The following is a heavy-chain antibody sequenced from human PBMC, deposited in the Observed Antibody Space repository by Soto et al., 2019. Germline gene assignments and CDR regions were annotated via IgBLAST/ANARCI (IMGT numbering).Heavy chain of an antibody. CDR3: ARDKSSSWMFGY. D-gene: IGHD6-13*01. Sequence: GGSLRLSCAASGFTVSSNYMSWVRQAPGKGLEWVSVIYSGGSTYYADSVKGRFTISRDNSKNTLYLQMNSLRAEDTAVYYCARDKSSSWMFGYWGQGTLVTVSS. CDR1: GFTVSSNY. CDR2: IYSGGST. J-gene: IGHJ4*02. V-gene: IGHV3-66*01.